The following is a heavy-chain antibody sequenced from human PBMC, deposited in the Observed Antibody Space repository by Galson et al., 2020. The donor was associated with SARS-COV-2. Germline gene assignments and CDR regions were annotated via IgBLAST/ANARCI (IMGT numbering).Heavy chain of an antibody. Sequence: GGSLRLSCAASGFTFSSYAMHWVRQAPGKGLEWVAVISYDGSNKYYADSVKGRFTISRDNSKNTLYLQMNSRRAEDTAVYYCARDQRLTPPQVAGTSGDNWFDPWGQGTLVTVSS. V-gene: IGHV3-30*01. CDR1: GFTFSSYA. J-gene: IGHJ5*02. CDR3: ARDQRLTPPQVAGTSGDNWFDP. CDR2: ISYDGSNK. D-gene: IGHD6-19*01.